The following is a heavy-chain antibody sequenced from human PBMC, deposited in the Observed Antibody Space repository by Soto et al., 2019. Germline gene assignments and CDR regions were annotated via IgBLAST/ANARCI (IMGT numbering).Heavy chain of an antibody. CDR1: GDSISSSKW. Sequence: SETLSLTCAVSGDSISSSKWWSWVRQPPGKGLEWIGEIYHSGSTNYNPSLKSRVIISVDKSKNQFSLKLSSVTDADTAVYYCARGKYYDILTGYNWFDPWGQGTLVTVSS. J-gene: IGHJ5*02. CDR3: ARGKYYDILTGYNWFDP. CDR2: IYHSGST. V-gene: IGHV4-4*02. D-gene: IGHD3-9*01.